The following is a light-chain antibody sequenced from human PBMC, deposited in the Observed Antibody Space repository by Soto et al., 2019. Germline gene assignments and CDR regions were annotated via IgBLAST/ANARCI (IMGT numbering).Light chain of an antibody. V-gene: IGKV1-12*01. CDR2: AAT. CDR1: QGISNW. CDR3: QQANSLPLT. Sequence: DIQMTQSPSSVSASVGDRVTITCRATQGISNWLAWYQQKPGQAPKLLIYAATSLQDGFPLRFSGSGSGADFTLTISALQPEDFATYYCQQANSLPLTFGGGTKVESK. J-gene: IGKJ4*01.